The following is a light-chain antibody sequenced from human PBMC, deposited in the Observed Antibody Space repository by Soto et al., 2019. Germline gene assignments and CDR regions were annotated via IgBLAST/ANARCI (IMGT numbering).Light chain of an antibody. CDR3: QTWATGIQV. CDR1: SGHNTYS. V-gene: IGLV4-69*01. J-gene: IGLJ2*01. CDR2: LKSDGSH. Sequence: QSVLTQSPSASASLGASVKLTCTLSSGHNTYSIAWHQQQPEKGPRFLMKLKSDGSHSRGYGIPDRFSGSSSGAERYLTISSLQSEDEADYYCQTWATGIQVFGGGTKLTVL.